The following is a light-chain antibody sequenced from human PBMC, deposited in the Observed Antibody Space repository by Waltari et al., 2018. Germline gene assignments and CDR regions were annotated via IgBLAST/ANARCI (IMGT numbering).Light chain of an antibody. CDR1: NSDVGTYNL. CDR3: CSYAGSSTYVL. CDR2: EGS. V-gene: IGLV2-23*01. J-gene: IGLJ2*01. Sequence: QSALTQPASVSGSLGQPITISCTGANSDVGTYNLVSWYQQHPGKAPKLMVYEGSKRPSGVSSRFSGSQSGNTASLTISGLQAEDDGDYYCCSYAGSSTYVLFGGGTKLTVL.